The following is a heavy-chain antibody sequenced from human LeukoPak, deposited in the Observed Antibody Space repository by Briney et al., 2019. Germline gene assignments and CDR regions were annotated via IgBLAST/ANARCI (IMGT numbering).Heavy chain of an antibody. CDR1: GFTFGSYE. V-gene: IGHV3-48*03. J-gene: IGHJ4*02. CDR3: ARVAEVAAYFDY. CDR2: ISSSGSTI. D-gene: IGHD2-15*01. Sequence: GGSLRLSCAASGFTFGSYEMNWVRQAPGKGLEWVSYISSSGSTIYYADSVKGRFTISRDNAKNSLYLQMNSLRADDTAVYYCARVAEVAAYFDYWGQGTLVTVSS.